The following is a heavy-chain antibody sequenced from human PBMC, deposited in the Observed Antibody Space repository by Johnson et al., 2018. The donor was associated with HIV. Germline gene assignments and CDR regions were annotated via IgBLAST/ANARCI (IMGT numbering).Heavy chain of an antibody. CDR3: ARDVGLWFGELRSGDAFDI. J-gene: IGHJ3*02. D-gene: IGHD3-10*01. CDR1: GFTFRTFP. CDR2: ISYNEETK. Sequence: VQLVESGGGVVQPGRSLRLSCAASGFTFRTFPMHWVRQAPGKGLERTACISYNEETKYYADSVKGRFNISRDNSKKSLYLQMKSLRDEDTALYYCARDVGLWFGELRSGDAFDIWGQGTMVTVSS. V-gene: IGHV3-30*04.